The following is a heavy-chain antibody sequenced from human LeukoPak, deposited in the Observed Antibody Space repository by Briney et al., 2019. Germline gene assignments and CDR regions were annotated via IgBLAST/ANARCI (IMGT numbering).Heavy chain of an antibody. V-gene: IGHV4-61*02. Sequence: SQTLSLTCTVSGGSISSGSYYWSWIRQPAGKGLEWIGRIYTSWSTNYNPSLKSRVTISVDTSKNQFSLKLSSVTAADTAVYYCASGSSSWDWFDPWGQGTLVTVSS. D-gene: IGHD6-13*01. J-gene: IGHJ5*02. CDR1: GGSISSGSYY. CDR2: IYTSWST. CDR3: ASGSSSWDWFDP.